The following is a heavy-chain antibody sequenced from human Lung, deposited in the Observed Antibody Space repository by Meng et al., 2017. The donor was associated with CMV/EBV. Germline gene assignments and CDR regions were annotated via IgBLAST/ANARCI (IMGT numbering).Heavy chain of an antibody. J-gene: IGHJ4*02. Sequence: GSLRLSCTVSGGSINNYYWSWIRQPPGKGLEWIGYIYYSGSTNYNPSLKSRVTISVDTSKNQFSLKLSSVTAADTAVYFCARIYCSSTSCYNDYWGRGTLVTVSS. CDR1: GGSINNYY. V-gene: IGHV4-59*01. CDR3: ARIYCSSTSCYNDY. CDR2: IYYSGST. D-gene: IGHD2-2*01.